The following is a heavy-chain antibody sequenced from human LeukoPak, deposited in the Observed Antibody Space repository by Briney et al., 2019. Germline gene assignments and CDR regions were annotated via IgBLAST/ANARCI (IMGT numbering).Heavy chain of an antibody. Sequence: AGGSLRLSCAASGFIFSSYSMNWVRQAPGKGLEWVSSISRSSSYIYYADSVKGRFTISRDDAKDALSLQMNSLRVEDTAVYYCARDRQPFDPWGQGTLVTVSS. V-gene: IGHV3-21*01. D-gene: IGHD6-13*01. J-gene: IGHJ5*02. CDR1: GFIFSSYS. CDR2: ISRSSSYI. CDR3: ARDRQPFDP.